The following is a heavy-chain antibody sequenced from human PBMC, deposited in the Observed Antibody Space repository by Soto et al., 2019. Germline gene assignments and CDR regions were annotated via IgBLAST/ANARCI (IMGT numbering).Heavy chain of an antibody. J-gene: IGHJ4*02. D-gene: IGHD3-22*01. V-gene: IGHV3-9*01. CDR2: ISWNSGSI. Sequence: EVQLLESGGDLVQPGGSLRLSCVASGITFGSRAMSWVRQAPGEGLEWVSGISWNSGSIGYADSVKGRFTISRDNAKNSLYLQMNSLRAEDTALYYCAGSGYYYAPFDYWGQGTLVTVSS. CDR1: GITFGSRA. CDR3: AGSGYYYAPFDY.